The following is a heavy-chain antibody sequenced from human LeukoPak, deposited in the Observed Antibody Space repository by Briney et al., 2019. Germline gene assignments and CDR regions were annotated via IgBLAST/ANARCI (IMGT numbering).Heavy chain of an antibody. Sequence: GGSLRLSCAASGFTFSSYWMHWVRQAPGKGLVWVSRINSDGSSTTYADSVKGRFTISRDNAKNTLYLQMNSLRAEDTAVYYCAREYSSSRYFDYWGRGTLVTVSS. D-gene: IGHD6-6*01. CDR3: AREYSSSRYFDY. V-gene: IGHV3-74*01. CDR1: GFTFSSYW. CDR2: INSDGSST. J-gene: IGHJ4*02.